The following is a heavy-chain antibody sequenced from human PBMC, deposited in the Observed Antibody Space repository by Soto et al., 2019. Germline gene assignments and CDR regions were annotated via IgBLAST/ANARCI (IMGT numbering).Heavy chain of an antibody. V-gene: IGHV4-39*01. J-gene: IGHJ4*02. CDR2: MSYSRST. Sequence: SETLSLICFVSGGSISSNNYYWGWIRQPPGKGLEWIGSMSYSRSTYYNPSLKSRVTISVDTSKNQFSLKLMSLSAADTAVYYCGRLEGLATISYYFDYWGQGALVTVSS. D-gene: IGHD3-9*01. CDR1: GGSISSNNYY. CDR3: GRLEGLATISYYFDY.